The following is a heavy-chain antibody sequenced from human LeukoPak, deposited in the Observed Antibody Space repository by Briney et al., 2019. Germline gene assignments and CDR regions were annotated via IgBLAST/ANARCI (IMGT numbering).Heavy chain of an antibody. CDR2: IYSGGST. J-gene: IGHJ3*02. D-gene: IGHD2-2*01. CDR1: GFTVSSNY. Sequence: PGGSLRLSCAASGFTVSSNYISWVRQAPGKGLEWVSVIYSGGSTYYADSVKGRFTISRDNSKNTLYLQMNSLRAEDTAVYYCARPQPRPLGAFDIWGQGTMVTVSS. V-gene: IGHV3-66*02. CDR3: ARPQPRPLGAFDI.